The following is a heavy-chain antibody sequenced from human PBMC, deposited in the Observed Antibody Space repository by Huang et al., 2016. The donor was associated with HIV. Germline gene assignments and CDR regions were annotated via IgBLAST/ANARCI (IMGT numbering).Heavy chain of an antibody. D-gene: IGHD3-3*01. V-gene: IGHV3-23*01. Sequence: EVLLLESGGGLVQPGGSLRLSCVASGFTFSSYAMSWVRQAPGKGVEWVSVITDGINNRYYAHSVKGRFAVSRDDSTNTLYLQMNSLRAEDTAVYYCAKDADTSGYDVLGPFGSWGQGTLDTVSS. CDR1: GFTFSSYA. CDR2: ITDGINNR. CDR3: AKDADTSGYDVLGPFGS. J-gene: IGHJ4*02.